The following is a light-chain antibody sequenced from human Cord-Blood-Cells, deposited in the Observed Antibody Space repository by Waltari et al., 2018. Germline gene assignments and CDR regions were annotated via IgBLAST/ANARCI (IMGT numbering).Light chain of an antibody. CDR1: SSDVGGYNY. J-gene: IGLJ2*01. Sequence: QSALTQPRSVSGSPGQSVTISCTGTSSDVGGYNYVSWYQQHPGKAPKLMIYDVSKRPSGVPDRFSDSKSSNTASLTISGLQAEDEADYYCCSYAGSYTFVFGGGTKLTVL. V-gene: IGLV2-11*01. CDR3: CSYAGSYTFV. CDR2: DVS.